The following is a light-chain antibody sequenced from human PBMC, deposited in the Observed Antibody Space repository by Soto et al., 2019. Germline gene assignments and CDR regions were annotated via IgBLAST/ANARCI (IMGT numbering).Light chain of an antibody. V-gene: IGKV4-1*01. J-gene: IGKJ1*01. CDR3: QEFYSLPWT. Sequence: DIVMTQSPDSLAVSLGERATINCKSSQSVLYSSNNRNPLVWYQQKPGQPPKLLINWASTRQSGVPDRVSGSRSGTDFTLTISSLQAEDVAVYYCQEFYSLPWTFGQGTRVEIK. CDR1: QSVLYSSNNRNP. CDR2: WAS.